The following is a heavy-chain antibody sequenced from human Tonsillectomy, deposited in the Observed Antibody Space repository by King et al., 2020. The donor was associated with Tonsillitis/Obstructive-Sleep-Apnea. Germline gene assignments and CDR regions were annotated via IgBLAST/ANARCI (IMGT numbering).Heavy chain of an antibody. CDR2: ISTYNGNT. V-gene: IGHV1-18*04. J-gene: IGHJ5*02. D-gene: IGHD3-10*01. CDR3: ARVWVITTVRGVPPHNWFDP. Sequence: QLVQSGAEVKKPGASVKVSCKASGYTFTSYGINWVRQAPGQGLEWMGWISTYNGNTNYAQKLQGRVTMTTDTSTSTDYMELRSPRSDDTAVYSCARVWVITTVRGVPPHNWFDPWGQGTLVTVSS. CDR1: GYTFTSYG.